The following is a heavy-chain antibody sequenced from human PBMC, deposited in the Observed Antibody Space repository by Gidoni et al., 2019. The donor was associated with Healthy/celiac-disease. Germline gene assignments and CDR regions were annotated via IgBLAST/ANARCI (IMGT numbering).Heavy chain of an antibody. V-gene: IGHV3-33*01. CDR2: IWYDGSNK. CDR3: ARELREYCSSTSCYTVNYYYYYMDV. D-gene: IGHD2-2*02. CDR1: GFTFSSYG. J-gene: IGHJ6*03. Sequence: QVQLVASGGGVVQPGRSLRLSCAASGFTFSSYGMHWVRQAPGKGLEWVAVIWYDGSNKYYADSVKGRFTISRDNSKNTLYLQMNSLRAEDTAVYYCARELREYCSSTSCYTVNYYYYYMDVWGKGTTVTVSS.